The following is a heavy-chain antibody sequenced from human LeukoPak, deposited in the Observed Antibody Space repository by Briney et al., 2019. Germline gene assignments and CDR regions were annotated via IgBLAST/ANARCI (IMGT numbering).Heavy chain of an antibody. D-gene: IGHD1-14*01. J-gene: IGHJ6*03. CDR1: GYTFTSYG. CDR3: ANSEPDYYYYMDV. CDR2: ISAYNGDT. Sequence: ASVKVSCKASGYTFTSYGISWVRQAPGQGLEWMGWISAYNGDTNYAQKLQGRVTMTTDTSTSTAYMELSSLRSEDTAVYYCANSEPDYYYYMDVWGKGTTVTVSS. V-gene: IGHV1-18*01.